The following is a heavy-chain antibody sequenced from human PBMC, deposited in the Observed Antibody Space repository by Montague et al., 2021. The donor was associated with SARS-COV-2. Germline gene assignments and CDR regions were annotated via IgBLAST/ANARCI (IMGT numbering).Heavy chain of an antibody. CDR2: IYHSGNT. CDR3: AREYRIELWQTNWYFGL. Sequence: SETLSLTCSVAGRSIIGYYWSWTRQPPGKGLECIGYIYHSGNTKYNPSLKSRVSISVDTSKNQFSLRLSSVTAADTAVYYCAREYRIELWQTNWYFGLWGRGTLVTVSS. V-gene: IGHV4-59*01. CDR1: GRSIIGYY. D-gene: IGHD5-18*01. J-gene: IGHJ2*01.